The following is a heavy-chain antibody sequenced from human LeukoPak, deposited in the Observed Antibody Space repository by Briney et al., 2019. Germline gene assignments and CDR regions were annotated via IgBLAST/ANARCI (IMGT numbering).Heavy chain of an antibody. J-gene: IGHJ6*02. Sequence: ASVKVSCKASGYTFTSYGISWVRQAPGQGLEWMGWISAYNGNTNYARKLQGRVTMTTDTSTSTAYMELRSLRSDDTAVYYCARSGQQLVLGYYYYGMDVWGQGTTVTVSS. CDR3: ARSGQQLVLGYYYYGMDV. V-gene: IGHV1-18*01. CDR1: GYTFTSYG. D-gene: IGHD6-13*01. CDR2: ISAYNGNT.